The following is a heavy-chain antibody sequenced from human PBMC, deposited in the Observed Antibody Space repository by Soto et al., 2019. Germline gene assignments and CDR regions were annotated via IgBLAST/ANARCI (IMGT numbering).Heavy chain of an antibody. CDR2: INHSGST. CDR1: GGSCSGYY. J-gene: IGHJ6*02. V-gene: IGHV4-34*01. Sequence: SETLSLTCAVYGGSCSGYYWSWIRQPPGKGLEWIGEINHSGSTNYNPSLKSRVTISVDTSKNQFSLKLSSVTAADTAVYYCARGVCSGGSCYSFVSYYYGMDVWGQGTTVTVSS. CDR3: ARGVCSGGSCYSFVSYYYGMDV. D-gene: IGHD2-15*01.